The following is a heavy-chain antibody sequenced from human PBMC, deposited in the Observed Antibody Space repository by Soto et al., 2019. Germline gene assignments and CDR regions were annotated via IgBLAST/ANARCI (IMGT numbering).Heavy chain of an antibody. CDR3: ARKAVALKCMDV. J-gene: IGHJ6*02. V-gene: IGHV4-34*01. CDR2: INHSGST. CDR1: GGSFSGYY. D-gene: IGHD6-19*01. Sequence: SETLSLTFAVYGGSFSGYYWSWIRQPPGKGLEWIGEINHSGSTNYNPSLKSRVTISVDTSKNQFSLKLSSVTAADTAVYYCARKAVALKCMDVGGQGTTVTVSS.